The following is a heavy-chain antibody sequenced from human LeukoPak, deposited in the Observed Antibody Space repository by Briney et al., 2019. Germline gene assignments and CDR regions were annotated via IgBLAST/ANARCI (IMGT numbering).Heavy chain of an antibody. CDR1: GGSISSGDYY. D-gene: IGHD4-17*01. CDR2: ISYSGST. J-gene: IGHJ4*02. Sequence: PSQTLSLTCTVSGGSISSGDYYWTWIRQPPGKGLEWIGYISYSGSTYYTPSLKSRVSTSLDTSKNQFSLKLSSVTAADTAVYYCARVTLGYGDYLGRSVDYWGQGTLVTVSS. V-gene: IGHV4-30-4*01. CDR3: ARVTLGYGDYLGRSVDY.